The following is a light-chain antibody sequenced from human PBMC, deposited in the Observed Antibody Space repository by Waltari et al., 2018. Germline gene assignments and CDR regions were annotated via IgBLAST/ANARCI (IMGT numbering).Light chain of an antibody. V-gene: IGKV1-5*03. CDR3: QQHNSYPWT. J-gene: IGKJ1*01. Sequence: DIQMTQSPSTLSASVGDRVTITCRASQSISSWLAWYQQKPGKAPKLLIYKASSLESGAPSRFSGSGCGTEFTLTISSLQPGDFGTYYCQQHNSYPWTFGQGTKVEIK. CDR2: KAS. CDR1: QSISSW.